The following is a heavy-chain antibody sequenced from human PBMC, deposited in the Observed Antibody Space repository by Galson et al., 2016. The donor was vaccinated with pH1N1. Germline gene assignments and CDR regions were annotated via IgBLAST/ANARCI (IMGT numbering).Heavy chain of an antibody. CDR1: GYIFTRDY. D-gene: IGHD7-27*01. CDR2: IDPSNGGT. V-gene: IGHV1-46*03. CDR3: IRDLGRLRDF. J-gene: IGHJ4*02. Sequence: SVKVSCKASGYIFTRDYFHWVRQAPGQGLEWMGVIDPSNGGTTFAQKFQGLVTMTRDTSTCTVYMEVSGLKSDDTAVYYCIRDLGRLRDFWGQGTLVTVSS.